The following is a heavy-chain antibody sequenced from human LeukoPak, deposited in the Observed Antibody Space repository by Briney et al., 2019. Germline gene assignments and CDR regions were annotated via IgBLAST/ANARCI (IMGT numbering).Heavy chain of an antibody. Sequence: PSETLSLTCTVSGGSISSSSYYWGWIRQPPGKGLEWIGSIYYSGSTYYNPSLKSRVTISVDTSKNQFSLKLSSVTAADTAVYYCGTLGFSSGYYYYFDHWGQGTLVTVSS. D-gene: IGHD3-22*01. CDR3: GTLGFSSGYYYYFDH. J-gene: IGHJ4*02. CDR1: GGSISSSSYY. V-gene: IGHV4-39*07. CDR2: IYYSGST.